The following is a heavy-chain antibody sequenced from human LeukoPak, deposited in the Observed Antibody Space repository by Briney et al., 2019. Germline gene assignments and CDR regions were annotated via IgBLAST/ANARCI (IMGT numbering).Heavy chain of an antibody. CDR2: IHQSGST. V-gene: IGHV4-34*01. D-gene: IGHD1-26*01. CDR1: GGSFSGYY. J-gene: IGHJ4*02. CDR3: ASPPRYYYGSKGYFDH. Sequence: SETLSLTCGVYGGSFSGYYWSWIRQSPGKGLEWIGEIHQSGSTNYNPSLKSRLTITIDTSKIQFSLKLSSVTTADTAVYYCASPPRYYYGSKGYFDHWGQGTLVTVSS.